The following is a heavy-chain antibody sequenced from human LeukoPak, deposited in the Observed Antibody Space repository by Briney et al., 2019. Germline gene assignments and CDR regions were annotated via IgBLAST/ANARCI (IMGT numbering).Heavy chain of an antibody. D-gene: IGHD2-15*01. V-gene: IGHV4-59*01. Sequence: PSETLSLTCTVSGDSFSSYYWNWIRQSPGKGLEWIGYIYYSGNTNYNPSLKSRVTISVDTPRNQFSLKLSSVTAADTAVYYCARDHCSGGSCYPVWAFDIWGQGTVVTVSS. CDR1: GDSFSSYY. CDR2: IYYSGNT. CDR3: ARDHCSGGSCYPVWAFDI. J-gene: IGHJ3*02.